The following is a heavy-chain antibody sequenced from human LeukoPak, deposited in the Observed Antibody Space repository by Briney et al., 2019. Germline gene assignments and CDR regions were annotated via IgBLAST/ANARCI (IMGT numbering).Heavy chain of an antibody. J-gene: IGHJ6*04. V-gene: IGHV1-3*01. CDR3: ASPGNYYGSGSYYKYYYGMDV. Sequence: ASVKVSCKASGYTFTSYAMHWVRQAPGQRLEWMGWINAGNGNTKYSQKFQGGVTITRDTSASTAYMELSSLRSEDTAVYYCASPGNYYGSGSYYKYYYGMDVWGKGTTVTVSS. CDR1: GYTFTSYA. D-gene: IGHD3-10*01. CDR2: INAGNGNT.